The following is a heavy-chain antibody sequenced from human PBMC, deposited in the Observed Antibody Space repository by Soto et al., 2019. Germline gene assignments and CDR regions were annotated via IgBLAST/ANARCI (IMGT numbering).Heavy chain of an antibody. CDR3: VGGQYYFDY. Sequence: QVQLVESGGGVVQPGRSLRLSCAASGFPFTAYGMHWVRERPGKGLEWLAVISYDGSNKFYADSVKGRFTISRDNSKNTLSLQMNSLRPEDTALYYCVGGQYYFDYRGQGTLVIVSS. V-gene: IGHV3-30*03. J-gene: IGHJ4*02. D-gene: IGHD6-25*01. CDR2: ISYDGSNK. CDR1: GFPFTAYG.